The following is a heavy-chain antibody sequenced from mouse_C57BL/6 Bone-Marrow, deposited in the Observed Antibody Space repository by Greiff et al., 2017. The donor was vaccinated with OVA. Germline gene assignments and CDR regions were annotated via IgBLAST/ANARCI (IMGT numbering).Heavy chain of an antibody. V-gene: IGHV5-9-1*02. D-gene: IGHD2-3*01. CDR2: ISSGGDYI. CDR1: GFTFSSYA. CDR3: TRELYDGDYGWYFDV. J-gene: IGHJ1*03. Sequence: EVKLVESGEGLVKPGGSLKLSCAASGFTFSSYAMSWVRQTPEKRLEWVAYISSGGDYIYYADTVKGRFTISRDNARNTLYLQMSSLKSEDTAMYYCTRELYDGDYGWYFDVWGTGTTVTVSS.